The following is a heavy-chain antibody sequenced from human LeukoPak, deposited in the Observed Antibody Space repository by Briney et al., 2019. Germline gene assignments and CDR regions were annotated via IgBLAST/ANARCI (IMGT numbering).Heavy chain of an antibody. CDR3: ARGKWELLL. J-gene: IGHJ4*02. CDR1: GYSISSGYY. CDR2: IYYSGST. D-gene: IGHD1-26*01. Sequence: PSETLSLTCTVSGYSISSGYYWGWIRQPPGKGLEWIGYIYYSGSTNYNPSLKSRVTISVDTSKNQFSLKLSSVTAADTAVYYCARGKWELLLWGQGTLVTVSS. V-gene: IGHV4-61*01.